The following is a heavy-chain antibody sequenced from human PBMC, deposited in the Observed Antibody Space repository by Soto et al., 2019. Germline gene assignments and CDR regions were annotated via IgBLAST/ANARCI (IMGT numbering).Heavy chain of an antibody. J-gene: IGHJ5*02. V-gene: IGHV4-59*01. CDR3: ARSRVGRFLEWPRLYFDP. Sequence: SETLPLTCTVSGGSISSYYWSWIRQPPGKGLEWIGYIYYSGSTNYSPSLKSRVTISVDTSKNQFSLKLSSVTAADTAVYYCARSRVGRFLEWPRLYFDPWGQGTLVTVSS. CDR2: IYYSGST. CDR1: GGSISSYY. D-gene: IGHD3-3*01.